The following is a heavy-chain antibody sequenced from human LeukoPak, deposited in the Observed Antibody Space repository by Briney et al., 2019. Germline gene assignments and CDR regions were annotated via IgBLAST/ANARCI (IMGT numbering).Heavy chain of an antibody. Sequence: SVKVSCKASGGTFSSYAISWVRQAPGQGLEWMGRIIPIFGTANYAQKFQGRVTITTDESTSTAYMEPSSLRSEDTAVYYCASFRYGSGSDYWGQGTLVTVSS. V-gene: IGHV1-69*05. CDR3: ASFRYGSGSDY. D-gene: IGHD3-10*01. CDR1: GGTFSSYA. J-gene: IGHJ4*02. CDR2: IIPIFGTA.